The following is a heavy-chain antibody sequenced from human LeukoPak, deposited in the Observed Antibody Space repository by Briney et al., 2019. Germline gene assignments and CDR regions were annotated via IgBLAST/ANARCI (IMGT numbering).Heavy chain of an antibody. CDR1: GFTFSSYG. D-gene: IGHD1-7*01. CDR2: IWYDGSNK. V-gene: IGHV3-33*01. CDR3: ARGDWNYGGSNWFDP. Sequence: PGRSLRLSCAASGFTFSSYGMHWVRQAPGKGLEWVAVIWYDGSNKYYADSVKGRFTISRDNSKNTLYLQMNSLRAEDTAVYYCARGDWNYGGSNWFDPWGQGTLVTVSS. J-gene: IGHJ5*02.